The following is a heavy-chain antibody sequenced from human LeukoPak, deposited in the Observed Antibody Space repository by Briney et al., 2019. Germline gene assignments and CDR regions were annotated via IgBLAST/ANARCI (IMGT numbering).Heavy chain of an antibody. CDR2: IKQDGSEK. J-gene: IGHJ3*02. CDR3: ARDPGDYVWGSYRHDDAFDI. Sequence: GGSLRLSCAASGFTFSSYWMSWVRQAPGKGLEWVANIKQDGSEKYYVDSVKGRFTISRDSAKNSLYLQMNSLRAEDTAVYYCARDPGDYVWGSYRHDDAFDIWGQGTMVTVSS. V-gene: IGHV3-7*01. D-gene: IGHD3-16*02. CDR1: GFTFSSYW.